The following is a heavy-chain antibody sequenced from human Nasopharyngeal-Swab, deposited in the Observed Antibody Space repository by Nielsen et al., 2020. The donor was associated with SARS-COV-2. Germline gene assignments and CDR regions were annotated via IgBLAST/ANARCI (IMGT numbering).Heavy chain of an antibody. CDR2: IYYSGTP. D-gene: IGHD3/OR15-3a*01. CDR3: ARFRTGFYGSDYYYGFDV. Sequence: SETLSPTWVASGGSISGGYYWSWIRQPPGKGLEWLVYIYYSGTPSYKPSLTSRLTISINTSKNQFSLYLSSATTADTAIYYYARFRTGFYGSDYYYGFDVWGQGTTVTVSS. J-gene: IGHJ6*02. V-gene: IGHV4-30-4*01. CDR1: GGSISGGYY.